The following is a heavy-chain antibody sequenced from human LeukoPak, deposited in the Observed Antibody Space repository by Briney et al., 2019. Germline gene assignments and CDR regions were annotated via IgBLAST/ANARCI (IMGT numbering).Heavy chain of an antibody. D-gene: IGHD2/OR15-2a*01. CDR1: GSSISSYY. CDR2: IYPSGNT. J-gene: IGHJ4*02. CDR3: ARDFYGDDGHHPFDY. Sequence: SETLSLTCSVSGSSISSYYWNWIRQSAGKGLEWVGRIYPSGNTNYNPSLKSRVTISMDKSKNQFSLNLKSVTAADTAIYYCARDFYGDDGHHPFDYWGQGVLVTVSS. V-gene: IGHV4-4*07.